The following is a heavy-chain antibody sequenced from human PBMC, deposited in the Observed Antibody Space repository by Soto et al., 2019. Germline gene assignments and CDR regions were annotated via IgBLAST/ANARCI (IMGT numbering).Heavy chain of an antibody. CDR3: AREWLPSGWKFDY. Sequence: TXXTLSLPFTVSGDSISSYYWSWIRQPPGKGLEWIGYIYYSGSTNYNPSLKSRVTISVDTSKNQFSLYLQMNSLRAEDTAVYYCAREWLPSGWKFDYWGQGTLVTVSS. D-gene: IGHD6-19*01. J-gene: IGHJ4*02. V-gene: IGHV4-59*12. CDR1: GDSISSYY. CDR2: IYYSGST.